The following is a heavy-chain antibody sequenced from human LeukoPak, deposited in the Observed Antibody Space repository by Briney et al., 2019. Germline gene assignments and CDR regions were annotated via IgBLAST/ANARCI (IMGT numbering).Heavy chain of an antibody. V-gene: IGHV4-61*01. J-gene: IGHJ3*02. CDR1: GYSISSSYY. CDR3: ARGPVGGTTYNDGDAFDI. Sequence: SETLSLTCTVSGYSISSSYYWSWIRQPPGKGLEWIGYIYYSGSTNYNPSLKSRVTISVDTSKNQFSLKLSSVTAADTAVYYCARGPVGGTTYNDGDAFDIWGQGTMVTVSS. D-gene: IGHD1-7*01. CDR2: IYYSGST.